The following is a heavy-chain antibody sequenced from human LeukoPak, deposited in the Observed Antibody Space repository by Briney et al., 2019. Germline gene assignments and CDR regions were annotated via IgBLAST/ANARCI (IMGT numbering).Heavy chain of an antibody. CDR3: ARDDRVVGATYYFDY. J-gene: IGHJ4*02. Sequence: ASVTVSCKASGGTFSSFGITWVRQAPGQGLEWVGRINPNSGGTNYAQKLQGRVTMTTDTSTSTAYMELRSLRSDDTAVYYCARDDRVVGATYYFDYWGQGTLVTVSS. CDR1: GGTFSSFG. CDR2: INPNSGGT. D-gene: IGHD1-26*01. V-gene: IGHV1-18*01.